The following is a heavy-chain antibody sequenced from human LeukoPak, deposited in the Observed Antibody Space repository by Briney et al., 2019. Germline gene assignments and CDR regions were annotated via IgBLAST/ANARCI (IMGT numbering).Heavy chain of an antibody. CDR2: ISYDGSNK. Sequence: GGSLRLSCAASGFSFSTFAMHWVRQAPGKGLEWVAVISYDGSNKYYADSVKGRFTISRDNSKNTLYLQMNSLRAEDTAVYYCAKDRDIVVVVALTGGMDVWGQGTTVTVSS. CDR3: AKDRDIVVVVALTGGMDV. J-gene: IGHJ6*02. V-gene: IGHV3-30*18. CDR1: GFSFSTFA. D-gene: IGHD2-15*01.